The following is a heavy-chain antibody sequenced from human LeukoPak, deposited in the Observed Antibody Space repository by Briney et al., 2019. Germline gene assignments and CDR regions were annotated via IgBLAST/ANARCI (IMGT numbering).Heavy chain of an antibody. CDR1: VFSFTMSA. V-gene: IGHV1-58*01. CDR2: IVVGSGNT. CDR3: ATAPSNYDSRGYYSLDY. Sequence: ASVKVSCKASVFSFTMSAVQWVRQARGQRREWIGWIVVGSGNTNYAQKFQERVTITRDMSTSTAYMELSSLRSEDTAVYYCATAPSNYDSRGYYSLDYWGQGTLVTVSS. D-gene: IGHD3-22*01. J-gene: IGHJ4*02.